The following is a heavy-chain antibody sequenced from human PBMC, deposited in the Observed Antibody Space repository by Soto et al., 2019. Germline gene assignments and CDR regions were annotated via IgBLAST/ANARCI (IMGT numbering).Heavy chain of an antibody. V-gene: IGHV3-30*18. D-gene: IGHD3-22*01. Sequence: QVQLAESGGGGVQPGRSLPKTCAPSGFTLGTYGLHWVRQAPGKGLEWVPVISNDGGEKYYSDSLMGRFTLSRDNSKNTLFLQMNSLRAEDTAVYFCAKEFFDSSGFYPSLDALDIWGQGTVVTVSS. CDR2: ISNDGGEK. CDR3: AKEFFDSSGFYPSLDALDI. J-gene: IGHJ3*02. CDR1: GFTLGTYG.